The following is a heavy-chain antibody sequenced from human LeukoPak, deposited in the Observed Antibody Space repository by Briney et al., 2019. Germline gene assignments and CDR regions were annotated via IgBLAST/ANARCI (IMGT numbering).Heavy chain of an antibody. V-gene: IGHV3-74*01. CDR3: ASASSHRIAAGGDY. CDR2: ISTDGSTR. J-gene: IGHJ4*01. D-gene: IGHD6-13*01. CDR1: GFTFTNYW. Sequence: PGESLRLSCAASGFTFTNYWMHWVRQGQGKGLVWVSRISTDGSTRHYADSVKGRFTISRDNFKNMMYLQMNSLRAEDTAVYYCASASSHRIAAGGDYWGHGTLVTVSS.